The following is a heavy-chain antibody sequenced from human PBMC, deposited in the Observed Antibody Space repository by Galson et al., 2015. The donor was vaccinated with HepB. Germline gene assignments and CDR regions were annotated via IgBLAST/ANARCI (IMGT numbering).Heavy chain of an antibody. V-gene: IGHV3-30-3*01. J-gene: IGHJ4*02. CDR2: ISYDGSNK. Sequence: SLRLSCAASGFTFSSYAMHWVRQAPGKGLEWVAVISYDGSNKYYADSVKGRFTISRDNSKNTLYLQMNSLRAEDTAVYYCARDFIGSSHYFDYWGQGTLVTVSS. D-gene: IGHD2-2*01. CDR3: ARDFIGSSHYFDY. CDR1: GFTFSSYA.